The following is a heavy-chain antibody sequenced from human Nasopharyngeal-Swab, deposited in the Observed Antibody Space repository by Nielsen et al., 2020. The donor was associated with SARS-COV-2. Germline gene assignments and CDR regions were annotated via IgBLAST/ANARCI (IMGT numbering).Heavy chain of an antibody. CDR3: TRPLSRSSTWTTEANWFDP. J-gene: IGHJ5*02. CDR2: ISGNGDTT. D-gene: IGHD6-13*01. V-gene: IGHV3-23*01. Sequence: GESLKISCAASGFTFSSYAMSWVRQAPGKGLEWVSTISGNGDTTWYADSVKGRFTISRDTSKNTVHLQMNSLRAEDTAVYYCTRPLSRSSTWTTEANWFDPWGQGTLVTVSS. CDR1: GFTFSSYA.